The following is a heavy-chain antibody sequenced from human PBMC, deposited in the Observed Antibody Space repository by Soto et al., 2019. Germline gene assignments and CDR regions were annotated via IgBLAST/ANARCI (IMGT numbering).Heavy chain of an antibody. J-gene: IGHJ4*02. Sequence: SETLSLTCTVSGVSISSSNFYWGWIRQPPGKGLEWIGNIYYTGSTYYNPSLKSRVAMSIDTSKNQFSLKLNSVTAADTAVYFCARLFYDSSEHFDYWGQGTLVTVSS. CDR3: ARLFYDSSEHFDY. CDR2: IYYTGST. D-gene: IGHD3-22*01. CDR1: GVSISSSNFY. V-gene: IGHV4-39*01.